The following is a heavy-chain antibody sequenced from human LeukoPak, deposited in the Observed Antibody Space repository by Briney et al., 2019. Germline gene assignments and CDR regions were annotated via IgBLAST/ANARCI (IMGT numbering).Heavy chain of an antibody. Sequence: SETLSHTCSVSGGSISSSYWSWIRQPPGKGLEWIGYIYYSGSTNYNPSLKSRVTISVDTSKNQFSLKLSSVTAADTAVYYCARRYCSGGSCYSSFDYWGQGTLVTVSS. CDR3: ARRYCSGGSCYSSFDY. V-gene: IGHV4-59*08. CDR1: GGSISSSY. J-gene: IGHJ4*02. CDR2: IYYSGST. D-gene: IGHD2-15*01.